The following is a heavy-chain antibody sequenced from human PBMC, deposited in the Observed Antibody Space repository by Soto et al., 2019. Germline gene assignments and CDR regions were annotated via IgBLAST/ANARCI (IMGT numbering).Heavy chain of an antibody. CDR2: IRSKANSYAT. J-gene: IGHJ4*02. Sequence: PGGSLRLSCAASGFTFSGSGMHWVRQASGKGLEWVGRIRSKANSYATAYAASVKGRFTISRDDSKNTAYLQMNSLKTEDTAVYYCTCYSSSSGFDYWGQGTLVTVSS. CDR1: GFTFSGSG. CDR3: TCYSSSSGFDY. D-gene: IGHD6-6*01. V-gene: IGHV3-73*01.